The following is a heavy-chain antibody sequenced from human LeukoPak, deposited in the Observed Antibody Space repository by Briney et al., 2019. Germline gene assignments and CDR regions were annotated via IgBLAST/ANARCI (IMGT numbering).Heavy chain of an antibody. Sequence: SETLSVTCTVSGDSISSSTDYWGWIRQPPGKGLEWIGNIYHSGSTYFNPSLKSRVTISVDTSKNQFSLKLNSVTAADTAVYYCARDFRGPGLWYFDFWGRGTLVTVSS. J-gene: IGHJ2*01. CDR1: GDSISSSTDY. V-gene: IGHV4-39*07. CDR3: ARDFRGPGLWYFDF. CDR2: IYHSGST.